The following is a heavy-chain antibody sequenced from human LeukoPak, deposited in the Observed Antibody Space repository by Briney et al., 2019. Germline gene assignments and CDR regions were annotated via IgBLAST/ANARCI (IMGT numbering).Heavy chain of an antibody. CDR2: TRYDGRVK. CDR3: AKEFDFGDYGYIWFDP. Sequence: GGSLRLSCAASGFTFTTYGVYWVRQATGTGLQWVAFTRYDGRVKYYADSVKGRFTISKDTSKNTLYVQMNSLKVEDTAVYYCAKEFDFGDYGYIWFDPWGQGTPVTVSS. CDR1: GFTFTTYG. J-gene: IGHJ5*02. D-gene: IGHD4-17*01. V-gene: IGHV3-30*02.